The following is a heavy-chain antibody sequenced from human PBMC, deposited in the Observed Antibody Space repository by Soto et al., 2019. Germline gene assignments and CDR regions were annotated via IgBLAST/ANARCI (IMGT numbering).Heavy chain of an antibody. J-gene: IGHJ6*03. D-gene: IGHD6-13*01. V-gene: IGHV1-8*01. Sequence: ASVKVSCKASGYTFTSYDINWVRQATGQGLEWMGWMNPNSGNTGYAQKFQGRVTMTRNTSISTAYTELSSLRSEDTAVYYCARGRTAAPSYYYYYMDVWGKGTTVTVSS. CDR2: MNPNSGNT. CDR3: ARGRTAAPSYYYYYMDV. CDR1: GYTFTSYD.